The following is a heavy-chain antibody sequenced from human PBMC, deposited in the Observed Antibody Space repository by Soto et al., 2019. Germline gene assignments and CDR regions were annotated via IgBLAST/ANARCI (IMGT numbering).Heavy chain of an antibody. D-gene: IGHD6-19*01. CDR2: IYYSGST. J-gene: IGHJ4*02. V-gene: IGHV4-59*01. CDR3: ARTHGYSSGWVQFDY. CDR1: GGSISSYY. Sequence: SETLSLNCAVSGGSISSYYWSRIRQPPGKGLEWIGYIYYSGSTNYNPSLKSRVTISVDTSKNQFSLKLSSVTAADTAVYYCARTHGYSSGWVQFDYWGQGTLVTVSS.